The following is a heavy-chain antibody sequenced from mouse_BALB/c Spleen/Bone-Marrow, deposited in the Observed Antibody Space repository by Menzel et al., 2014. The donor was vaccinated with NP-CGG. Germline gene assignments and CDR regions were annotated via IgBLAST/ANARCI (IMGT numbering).Heavy chain of an antibody. CDR3: ARHWDWNFDV. D-gene: IGHD4-1*01. J-gene: IGHJ1*01. CDR1: GFDFSRYW. Sequence: EVQLQQSGGGLVQPGGSLKLSCAASGFDFSRYWMSWVRQAPGKGLEWIGEINPDSSTINYTPSLKDKFIISRDNAKNTLFLQMSKVRSEDTALYYCARHWDWNFDVWGAGTTVTVSS. CDR2: INPDSSTI. V-gene: IGHV4-1*02.